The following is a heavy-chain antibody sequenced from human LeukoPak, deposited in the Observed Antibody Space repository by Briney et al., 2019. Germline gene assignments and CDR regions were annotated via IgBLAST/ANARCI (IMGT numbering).Heavy chain of an antibody. D-gene: IGHD3-22*01. CDR3: ARDGSSGYYYGLDY. Sequence: GGSLRLSCAASGFTFSSYGIHWVRQAPGKGLEWVAVIWYDGSNKYYADSVKGRFTISRDNSENTLYLQMNSLRAEDTAVYYCARDGSSGYYYGLDYWGQGTLVTVSS. CDR2: IWYDGSNK. CDR1: GFTFSSYG. J-gene: IGHJ4*02. V-gene: IGHV3-33*01.